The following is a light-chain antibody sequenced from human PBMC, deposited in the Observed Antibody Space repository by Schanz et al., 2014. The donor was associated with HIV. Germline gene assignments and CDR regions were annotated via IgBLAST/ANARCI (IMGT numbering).Light chain of an antibody. V-gene: IGKV1-5*03. Sequence: DIQMTQSPSTLSTSVGDRVTITCRASQRISWWLAWYQQKPGQAPSLLIYRASTLQTGVPSRFSGSGSGTEFTLTISSLQPADFATYYCQHYSSYSRTFGQGTNVEIK. CDR2: RAS. CDR1: QRISWW. CDR3: QHYSSYSRT. J-gene: IGKJ1*01.